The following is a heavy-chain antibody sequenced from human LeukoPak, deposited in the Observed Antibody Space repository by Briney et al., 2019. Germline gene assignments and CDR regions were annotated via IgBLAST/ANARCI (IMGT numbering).Heavy chain of an antibody. CDR3: ARDYGSGSYPH. CDR2: IYYSGST. CDR1: GGSISSSSYY. Sequence: SETLSLTCTVSGGSISSSSYYWGWIRQPPGKGLEWIRSIYYSGSTYYNPSLKSRVTISVDTSKNQFSLKLSSVTAADTAVYYCARDYGSGSYPHWGQGTLVTVSS. J-gene: IGHJ4*02. V-gene: IGHV4-39*02. D-gene: IGHD3-10*01.